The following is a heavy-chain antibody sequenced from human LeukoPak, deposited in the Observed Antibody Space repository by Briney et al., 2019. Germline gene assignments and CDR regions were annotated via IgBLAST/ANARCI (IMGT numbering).Heavy chain of an antibody. J-gene: IGHJ6*03. D-gene: IGHD6-19*01. CDR1: GASISSYY. Sequence: PSETLSLTCTVPGASISSYYWSWIRQPAGKGLEWIGRIFTSGRIPDNPSPNNRVTMSVDTSKNQFSLKLSSVTAADTAVYYCARDLGWSDPYYYYYYMDVWGKGTTVTVSS. CDR2: IFTSGRI. CDR3: ARDLGWSDPYYYYYYMDV. V-gene: IGHV4-4*07.